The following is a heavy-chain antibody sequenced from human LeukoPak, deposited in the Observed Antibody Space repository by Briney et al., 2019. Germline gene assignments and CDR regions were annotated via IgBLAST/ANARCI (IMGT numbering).Heavy chain of an antibody. CDR3: ARGGIAVAGADH. CDR2: IYNSGGT. D-gene: IGHD6-19*01. Sequence: SETLSLTCTVSGGSISSYYWNWIRQPAGKGLEWIGRIYNSGGTNYNPSLNSRVTMSVDTSKNQFSLKLSSVTAADTAVYYCARGGIAVAGADHWGQGTLVTVSS. CDR1: GGSISSYY. J-gene: IGHJ4*02. V-gene: IGHV4-4*07.